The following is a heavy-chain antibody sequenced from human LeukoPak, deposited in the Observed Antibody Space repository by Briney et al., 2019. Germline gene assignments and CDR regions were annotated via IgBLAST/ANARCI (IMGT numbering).Heavy chain of an antibody. D-gene: IGHD4-11*01. CDR3: AGERMTTVTNYYYYYMNV. J-gene: IGHJ6*03. CDR1: GGSISSYY. Sequence: SETLSLTCTVSGGSISSYYWSWIRQPPGKGLEWIGYIYHSGSTYYNPSLKSRVTISVDRSKNQFSLKLSSVTAADTAVYYCAGERMTTVTNYYYYYMNVWGKGTTVTVSS. V-gene: IGHV4-59*12. CDR2: IYHSGST.